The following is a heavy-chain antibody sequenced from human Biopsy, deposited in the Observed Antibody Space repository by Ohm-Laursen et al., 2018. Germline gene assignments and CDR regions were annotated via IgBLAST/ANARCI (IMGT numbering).Heavy chain of an antibody. D-gene: IGHD4-17*01. CDR3: ALVAAQTVTHFDY. CDR1: GFTVYNNY. V-gene: IGHV3-66*01. CDR2: IYSGGGT. Sequence: SLRLSCSASGFTVYNNYMTWVRQAPGKGLEWVSLIYSGGGTRYADSVKGRFTISRDSSKNTLYLQMNSLRVEDTAVYYCALVAAQTVTHFDYWGQGTLVTVSS. J-gene: IGHJ4*02.